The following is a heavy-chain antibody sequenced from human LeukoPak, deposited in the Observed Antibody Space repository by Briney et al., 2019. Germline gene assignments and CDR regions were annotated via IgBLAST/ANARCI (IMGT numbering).Heavy chain of an antibody. CDR3: LRAVRSLPGD. D-gene: IGHD7-27*01. Sequence: ASVKVSCTASGYTFTSYDINWGRQATGQGLGWMGWMNPNSGNTGYAQTFQGRVTMTRNTSISTPYMVLCSLRSEETADYHFLRAVRSLPGDWGQGTLVSVSS. CDR2: MNPNSGNT. CDR1: GYTFTSYD. V-gene: IGHV1-8*01. J-gene: IGHJ4*02.